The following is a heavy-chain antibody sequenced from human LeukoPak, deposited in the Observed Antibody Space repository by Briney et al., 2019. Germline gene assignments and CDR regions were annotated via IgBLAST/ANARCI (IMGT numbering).Heavy chain of an antibody. CDR3: ARVSGSKWIDS. D-gene: IGHD6-19*01. V-gene: IGHV4-34*01. Sequence: GSLRLSCTASGFTFGDYAMSWVRQAPGKGLEWIGEINHSGSTNYNPSLKRRVTTIVGTPNNQYSPKLSSGTAADTAVYYCARVSGSKWIDSWGQGNLVTVSS. CDR2: INHSGST. CDR1: GFTFGDYA. J-gene: IGHJ4*02.